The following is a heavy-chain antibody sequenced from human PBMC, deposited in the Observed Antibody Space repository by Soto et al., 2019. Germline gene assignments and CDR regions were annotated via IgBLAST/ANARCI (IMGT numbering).Heavy chain of an antibody. J-gene: IGHJ5*02. CDR2: IIPIFGTA. V-gene: IGHV1-69*13. CDR3: ARVYCSGGSCYNWFDP. Sequence: SVKVSCKASGGTFSSYAISWVRQAPGQGLEWMGGIIPIFGTANYAQKFQGRVTITADESTSTAYMELSSLRSEDTAVYYCARVYCSGGSCYNWFDPWGQGTLVTVSS. CDR1: GGTFSSYA. D-gene: IGHD2-15*01.